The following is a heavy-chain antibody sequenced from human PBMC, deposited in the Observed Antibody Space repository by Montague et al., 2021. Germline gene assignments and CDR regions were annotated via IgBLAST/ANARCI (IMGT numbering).Heavy chain of an antibody. CDR2: IYYSGTT. Sequence: TLSLTCTVSGGSINSGGYYWTWIRQHPGKGLEWIGYIYYSGTTYYNPSLKSRVTISVDTSKNQFSLKLSSVTAADTAVYYCARDQGGYSDYWGQGTLVTVSS. J-gene: IGHJ4*02. V-gene: IGHV4-31*03. CDR1: GGSINSGGYY. D-gene: IGHD3-16*01. CDR3: ARDQGGYSDY.